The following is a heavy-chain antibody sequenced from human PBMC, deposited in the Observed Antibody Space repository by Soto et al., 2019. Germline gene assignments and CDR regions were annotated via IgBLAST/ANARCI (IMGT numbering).Heavy chain of an antibody. J-gene: IGHJ6*02. D-gene: IGHD2-21*02. CDR2: ISSSSSYI. CDR3: ARAPWGGDSYGMDV. Sequence: EVQLVESGGGLVKPGGSLRLSCAASGFTFSSYSMNWVRQAPGKGLEWVSSISSSSSYIYYADSVKGRFTISRDNAKNSLYLQMNSLRAEDTAAYYCARAPWGGDSYGMDVWGQGTTVTVSS. CDR1: GFTFSSYS. V-gene: IGHV3-21*01.